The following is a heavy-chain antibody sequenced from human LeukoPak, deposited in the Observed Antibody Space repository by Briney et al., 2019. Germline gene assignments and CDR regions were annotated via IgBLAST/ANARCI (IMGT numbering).Heavy chain of an antibody. CDR1: GFTFSSYA. CDR2: ISYDGSNK. D-gene: IGHD3-10*01. Sequence: GGSLRLSCAASGFTFSSYAMSWVRQAPGKGLEWVAVISYDGSNKYYADSVKGRFTISRDNSKNTLYLQMNSLRAEDTAVYYCARDGADYYGSGSPEGWFDPWGQGTLVTVSS. J-gene: IGHJ5*02. V-gene: IGHV3-30-3*01. CDR3: ARDGADYYGSGSPEGWFDP.